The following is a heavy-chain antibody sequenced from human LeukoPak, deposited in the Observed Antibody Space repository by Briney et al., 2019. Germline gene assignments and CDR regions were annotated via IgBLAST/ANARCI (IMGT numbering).Heavy chain of an antibody. Sequence: PSETLSLTCTVSGGSFSTYYWSWIRQPPGKGLVWIDYIYYSASTNYNPSLQSRVTISVDTSKNQFSLRLNSVTAADTAVYYCARENSYYDSTGYYYGSGYFDYWGQGTLVTVSS. CDR2: IYYSAST. V-gene: IGHV4-59*01. CDR1: GGSFSTYY. J-gene: IGHJ4*02. CDR3: ARENSYYDSTGYYYGSGYFDY. D-gene: IGHD3-22*01.